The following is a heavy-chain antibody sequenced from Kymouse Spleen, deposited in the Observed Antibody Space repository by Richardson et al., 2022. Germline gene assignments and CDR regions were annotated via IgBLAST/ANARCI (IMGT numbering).Heavy chain of an antibody. CDR2: INHSGST. V-gene: IGHV4-34*01. D-gene: IGHD3-10*01. CDR3: ARGRRDYYGSGSSSYYYYYGMDV. J-gene: IGHJ6*02. Sequence: QVQLQQWGAGLLKPSETLSLTCAVYGGSFSGYYWSWIRQPPGKGLEWIGEINHSGSTNYNPSLKSRVTISVDTSKNQFSLKLSSVTAADTAVYYCARGRRDYYGSGSSSYYYYYGMDVWGQGTTVTVSS. CDR1: GGSFSGYY.